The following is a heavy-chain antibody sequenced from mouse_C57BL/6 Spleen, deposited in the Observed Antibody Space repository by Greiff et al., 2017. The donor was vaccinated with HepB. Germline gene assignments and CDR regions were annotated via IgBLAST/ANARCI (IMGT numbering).Heavy chain of an antibody. V-gene: IGHV1-4*01. CDR3: ASRLAGDLGFAY. J-gene: IGHJ3*01. D-gene: IGHD6-1*01. CDR1: GFTFTGYT. CDR2: INPNSGYT. Sequence: VLLQQSGADLARSGRSLRLSCATSGFTFTGYTMHWVNQRPGQGLEWIGDINPNSGYTKSKQKFKDKATLTADKSPSTPYMQLSSLTSEVSAGYYCASRLAGDLGFAYWGQGTLVTVS.